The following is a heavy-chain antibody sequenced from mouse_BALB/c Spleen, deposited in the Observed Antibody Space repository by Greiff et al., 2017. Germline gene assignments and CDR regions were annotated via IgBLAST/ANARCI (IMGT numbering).Heavy chain of an antibody. Sequence: VQLQQSGPELVKPGASVKISCKASGYSFTGYYMHWVKQSHVKSLEWIGRINPYNGATSYNQNFKDKASLTVDKSSSTAYMELHSLTSEDSAVYYCARSDYGYGGDDLDYWGQGTTLTVSS. CDR2: INPYNGAT. CDR3: ARSDYGYGGDDLDY. D-gene: IGHD2-2*01. V-gene: IGHV1-31*01. CDR1: GYSFTGYY. J-gene: IGHJ2*01.